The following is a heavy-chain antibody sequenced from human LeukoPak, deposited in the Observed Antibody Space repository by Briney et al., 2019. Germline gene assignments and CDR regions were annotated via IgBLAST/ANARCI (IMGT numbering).Heavy chain of an antibody. J-gene: IGHJ4*02. V-gene: IGHV3-9*01. CDR1: GFTFDDYA. CDR2: ISWNSNTI. CDR3: AKDMVGGAMTEIDY. D-gene: IGHD2-15*01. Sequence: PGGSLRLSCAASGFTFDDYAMHWVRQAPGKGLEWVSGISWNSNTIGYADSVKGRFTISRDNAKHSLYLQMNSLRAEDTALYYCAKDMVGGAMTEIDYWGQGTLVTVSS.